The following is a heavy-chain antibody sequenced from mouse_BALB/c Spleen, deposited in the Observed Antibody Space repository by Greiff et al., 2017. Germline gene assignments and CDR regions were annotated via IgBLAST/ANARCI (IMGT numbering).Heavy chain of an antibody. Sequence: QVHVKQSGPELVKPGASVKISCKASGYAFSSSWMNWVKQRPGQGLEWIGRIYPGDGDTNYNGKFKGKATLTADKSSSTAYMQLSSLTSVDSAVYFCAKDSSGYIAWFAYWGQGTLVTVSA. CDR1: GYAFSSSW. CDR3: AKDSSGYIAWFAY. D-gene: IGHD3-2*01. CDR2: IYPGDGDT. J-gene: IGHJ3*01. V-gene: IGHV1-82*01.